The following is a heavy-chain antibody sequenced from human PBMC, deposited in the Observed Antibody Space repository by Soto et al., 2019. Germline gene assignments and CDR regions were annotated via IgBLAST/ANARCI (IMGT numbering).Heavy chain of an antibody. D-gene: IGHD6-19*01. CDR2: SSSTSSDT. CDR3: ARQGWYGLAN. J-gene: IGHJ4*02. Sequence: EVQLVESGGGRVKPGGSLRLSCAASGFTFSSYIMNWVCQSPGKGLEWVSSSSSTSSDTYYADSVKGRFIISRDLAKKELFLQMNSLRAEDTAVYYCARQGWYGLANWGQGTLVTVSS. V-gene: IGHV3-21*01. CDR1: GFTFSSYI.